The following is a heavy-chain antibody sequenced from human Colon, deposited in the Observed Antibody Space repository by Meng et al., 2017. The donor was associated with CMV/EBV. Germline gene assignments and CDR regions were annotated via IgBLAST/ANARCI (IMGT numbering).Heavy chain of an antibody. D-gene: IGHD3-22*01. J-gene: IGHJ4*02. CDR2: IHSSGST. CDR3: ARRSVDTSGYYVY. V-gene: IGHV4-59*08. Sequence: QVQLQESGPRLVKPSETLSLTCTVSGGSINGYYWSWIRQPPGKRLEWIGYIHSSGSTDYNTSLKGRVTISVDTSKNQFSLKLSSVTATDTAVYYCARRSVDTSGYYVYWGQGALVTVSS. CDR1: GGSINGYY.